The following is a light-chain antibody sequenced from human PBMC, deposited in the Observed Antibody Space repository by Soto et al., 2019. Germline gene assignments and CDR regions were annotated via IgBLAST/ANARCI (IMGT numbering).Light chain of an antibody. CDR3: QPYDSSLIYV. J-gene: IGLJ1*01. Sequence: QSVLTQPPSVSGAPGQRVTISCTGSSSNIGAGYDVHWYQQLPGTAPKLLIYGNSNRPSGVPDRFSGSKSGTSASLAITGLQAEDEADYYCQPYDSSLIYVFGTGTKVTVL. V-gene: IGLV1-40*01. CDR2: GNS. CDR1: SSNIGAGYD.